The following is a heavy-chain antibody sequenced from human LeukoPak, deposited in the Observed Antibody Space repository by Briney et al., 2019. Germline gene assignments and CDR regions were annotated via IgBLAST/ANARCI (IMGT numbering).Heavy chain of an antibody. CDR1: GGSMSTNTCY. V-gene: IGHV4-39*07. CDR3: AREGSLKYSDYAALTF. Sequence: PSETLSLTCTVSGGSMSTNTCYWGWIRQPPGRGLEWIGTICYSGTTYYTYNPSLKSRVTISVDASKNQFSLKLSSVTAADTAVYYCAREGSLKYSDYAALTFWGQGTLVTVSS. J-gene: IGHJ4*02. CDR2: ICYSGTT. D-gene: IGHD6-6*01.